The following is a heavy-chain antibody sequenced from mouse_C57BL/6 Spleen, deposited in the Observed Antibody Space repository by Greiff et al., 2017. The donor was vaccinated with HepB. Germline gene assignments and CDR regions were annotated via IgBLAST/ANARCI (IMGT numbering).Heavy chain of an antibody. D-gene: IGHD2-4*01. CDR1: GYTFTDYY. CDR2: INPNNGGT. V-gene: IGHV1-26*01. Sequence: VQLQQSGPELVKPGASVKISCKASGYTFTDYYMNWVKQSHGKSLEWIGDINPNNGGTSYNQKFKGKATLTVDKSSSTAYMELRSLTSEDSAVYYCARWDYDYDGAYWGQGTLVTVSA. CDR3: ARWDYDYDGAY. J-gene: IGHJ3*01.